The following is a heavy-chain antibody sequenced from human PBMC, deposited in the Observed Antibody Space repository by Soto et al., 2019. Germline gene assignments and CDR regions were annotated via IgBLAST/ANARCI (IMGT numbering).Heavy chain of an antibody. Sequence: QLQLQESGPGLVKPSETLSLTCTVSGGSISSSTYYWGWIRQPPGKGLEWIGSIYYSGSTYYNPSPKSRVTISVDPSKNPFSLKLSSVTAADTAVYYCANSYGDYVSYWGQGTLVTVSS. J-gene: IGHJ4*02. V-gene: IGHV4-39*01. D-gene: IGHD4-17*01. CDR2: IYYSGST. CDR3: ANSYGDYVSY. CDR1: GGSISSSTYY.